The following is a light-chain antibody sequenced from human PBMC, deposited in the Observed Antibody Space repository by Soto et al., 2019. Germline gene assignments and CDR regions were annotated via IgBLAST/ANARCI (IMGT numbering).Light chain of an antibody. J-gene: IGLJ3*02. CDR1: NSDVGGYNY. V-gene: IGLV2-14*01. CDR2: EVS. CDR3: SSYTNINTRV. Sequence: QSALTQPASVSGSPGQSITISCTGTNSDVGGYNYVSWYQQHPGKAPKLMIYEVSNRPSGVSNRFSGSKSGNTASLTISGLQAEDEADYYCSSYTNINTRVFGGGTKLTVL.